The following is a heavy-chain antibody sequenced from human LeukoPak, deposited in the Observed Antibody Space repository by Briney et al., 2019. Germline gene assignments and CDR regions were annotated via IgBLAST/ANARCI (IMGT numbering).Heavy chain of an antibody. CDR2: IYYSGST. J-gene: IGHJ5*02. CDR3: AREATYFASGSYYNWFDP. CDR1: GGSISSYC. D-gene: IGHD3-10*01. Sequence: SETLSLTCTVSGGSISSYCWNWIRQPPGKGPEWIGYIYYSGSTNYNPSLMSRVTISVDTSKNQFSLKLSSVTAADTAVYYCAREATYFASGSYYNWFDPWGQGTLVTVSS. V-gene: IGHV4-59*01.